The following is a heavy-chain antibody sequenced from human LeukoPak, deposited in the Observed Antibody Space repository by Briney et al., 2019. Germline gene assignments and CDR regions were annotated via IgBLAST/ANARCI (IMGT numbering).Heavy chain of an antibody. D-gene: IGHD3-3*01. CDR3: ARSIWSRYSRLPL. CDR1: GFTFSSYS. V-gene: IGHV3-21*01. J-gene: IGHJ4*02. Sequence: GGSLRLSCAASGFTFSSYSMNWVRQAPGKGLEWVSSISSSSSYIYYADSVKGRFTISRDNAKNSLYLQMNSLRAEDTAVYYCARSIWSRYSRLPLWGQGTLVTVSS. CDR2: ISSSSSYI.